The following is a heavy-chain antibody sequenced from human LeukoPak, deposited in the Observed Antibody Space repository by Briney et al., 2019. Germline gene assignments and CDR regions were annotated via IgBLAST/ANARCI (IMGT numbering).Heavy chain of an antibody. Sequence: PGGSLRLSCAASGFIFSSYGMHWVRQAPRKGLEWVAFIRYDGSNKYYADSVKGRFPISRDNSKNTLYLRMDSLRAEDTAVYYCANRDGFNYGHYWGQGTLVTVSS. CDR3: ANRDGFNYGHY. CDR1: GFIFSSYG. V-gene: IGHV3-30*02. CDR2: IRYDGSNK. J-gene: IGHJ4*02. D-gene: IGHD5-24*01.